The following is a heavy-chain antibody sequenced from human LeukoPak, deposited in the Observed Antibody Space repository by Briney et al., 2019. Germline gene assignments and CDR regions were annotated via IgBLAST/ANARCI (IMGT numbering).Heavy chain of an antibody. J-gene: IGHJ6*02. Sequence: GGALRTFCGGCGGTYCSNHKSAVGQAPGKGLEGVSGICGSGGKTYYAGSVKPRFTISRDNSKNTLYLQMNSLTAEDTAVYYCAKGRSSGGTCYDGMDVWGQRTTVTVSS. V-gene: IGHV3-23*01. D-gene: IGHD2-15*01. CDR3: AKGRSSGGTCYDGMDV. CDR1: GGTYCSNH. CDR2: ICGSGGKT.